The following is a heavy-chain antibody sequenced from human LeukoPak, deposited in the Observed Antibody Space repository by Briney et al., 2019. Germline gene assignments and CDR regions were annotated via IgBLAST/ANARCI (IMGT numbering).Heavy chain of an antibody. V-gene: IGHV1-46*01. CDR1: GYTFTSYY. D-gene: IGHD6-13*01. CDR3: ATLEGIAAAGPDH. CDR2: INPSGGST. J-gene: IGHJ5*02. Sequence: GASVKVSCKASGYTFTSYYMHWVRQAPGQGLEWMGIINPSGGSTSYAQKFQGRVTITRDTSASTAYMELSSLRSEDTAVYYCATLEGIAAAGPDHWGQGTLVTVSS.